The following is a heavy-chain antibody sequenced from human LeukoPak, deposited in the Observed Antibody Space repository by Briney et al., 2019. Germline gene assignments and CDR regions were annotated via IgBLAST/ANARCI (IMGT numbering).Heavy chain of an antibody. V-gene: IGHV1-2*02. D-gene: IGHD6-13*01. CDR3: ARAWYGSYYYYMDV. J-gene: IGHJ6*03. CDR2: INPNSGGT. Sequence: ASVEVSCKASGYTFTGYYMHWVRQAPGQGLEWMGWINPNSGGTNYAQKFQGRVTMTRDTSISTAYMELSRLRSDDTAVYYCARAWYGSYYYYMDVWGKGTTVTVSS. CDR1: GYTFTGYY.